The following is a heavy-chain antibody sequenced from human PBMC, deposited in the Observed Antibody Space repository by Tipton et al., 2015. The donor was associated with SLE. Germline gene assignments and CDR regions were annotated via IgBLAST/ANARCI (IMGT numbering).Heavy chain of an antibody. Sequence: LRLSCSVSGGSIGNSSYYWGWIRQPPGRGLEWIGNIFQSGRTYYNPSLKSRVTISVDTSKNQLSLRLSSVTAADTAIYYCAGGATDWFDPWGQGTLVTVSS. J-gene: IGHJ5*02. CDR2: IFQSGRT. CDR1: GGSIGNSSYY. V-gene: IGHV4-39*07. CDR3: AGGATDWFDP.